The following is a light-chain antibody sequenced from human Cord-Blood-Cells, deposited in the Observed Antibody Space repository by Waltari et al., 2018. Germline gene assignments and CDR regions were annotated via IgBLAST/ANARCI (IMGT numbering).Light chain of an antibody. CDR2: GAS. V-gene: IGKV3-20*01. CDR3: QQYGSSPLT. J-gene: IGKJ4*01. Sequence: EIVLTQSPGTLSLSPGERATLSCRASQSVRSSYLAWYQQKPGQAPRRLIYGASSRATGIPDRFSGSGSGTDFTLTISRLEPDDFAVYYCQQYGSSPLTFGGGTKVEIK. CDR1: QSVRSSY.